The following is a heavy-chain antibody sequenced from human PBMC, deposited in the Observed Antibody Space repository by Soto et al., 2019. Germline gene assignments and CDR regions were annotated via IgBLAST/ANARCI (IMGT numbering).Heavy chain of an antibody. J-gene: IGHJ3*02. CDR1: GGTFMTYA. CDR3: EKEHFDI. V-gene: IGHV1-69*13. Sequence: ASVKVSCKVSGGTFMTYAINWLRQAPGQGLEWMGGIIPVSGTINYAQRFHGRVTIIADESTSTVYMDLSSLRAEDTALYYCEKEHFDIWGQGTLVTVSS. CDR2: IIPVSGTI.